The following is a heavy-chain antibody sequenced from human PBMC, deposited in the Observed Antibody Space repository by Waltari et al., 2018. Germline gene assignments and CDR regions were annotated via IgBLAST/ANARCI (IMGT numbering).Heavy chain of an antibody. CDR1: TFTLNNYW. V-gene: IGHV3-7*01. Sequence: EVQLVESGGGLVQPGGSLRLSCVASTFTLNNYWVSWVRPAPGEGLERLGNIEEDGSVTNYVSSVKGRFSFSRNNVEKTLYLHMNSLRVEDTAVYYCARDPGSGACDIWGQGAMVTVSS. D-gene: IGHD1-26*01. CDR2: IEEDGSVT. CDR3: ARDPGSGACDI. J-gene: IGHJ3*02.